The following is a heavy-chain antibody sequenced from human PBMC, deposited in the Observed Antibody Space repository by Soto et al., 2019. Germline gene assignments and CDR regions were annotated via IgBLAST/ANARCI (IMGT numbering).Heavy chain of an antibody. CDR1: GGSVSSGSYY. Sequence: SETLSLTCTVSGGSVSSGSYYWSWIRQPPGKRLEWIGNIYDGVTTNYNPSLKSRVTLSLDTSKRQFSLKLSSVTAADTAMYYCAINADVWGQGTTVTVSS. CDR2: IYDGVTT. V-gene: IGHV4-61*01. CDR3: AINADV. J-gene: IGHJ6*02.